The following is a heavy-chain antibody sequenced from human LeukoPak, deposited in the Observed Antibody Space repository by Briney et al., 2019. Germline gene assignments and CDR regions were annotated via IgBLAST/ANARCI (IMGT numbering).Heavy chain of an antibody. CDR1: GFTFSRYG. Sequence: GGSLRLSCAASGFTFSRYGIHWVCQAPGKGLEWVALISDDGSKKYYADSVKGRFTISRDNSKNTLYLQMNSLRAEDTAVYYCAKASMVRGNDYYGMDVWGQGTTVTVSS. D-gene: IGHD3-10*01. CDR2: ISDDGSKK. CDR3: AKASMVRGNDYYGMDV. V-gene: IGHV3-30*18. J-gene: IGHJ6*02.